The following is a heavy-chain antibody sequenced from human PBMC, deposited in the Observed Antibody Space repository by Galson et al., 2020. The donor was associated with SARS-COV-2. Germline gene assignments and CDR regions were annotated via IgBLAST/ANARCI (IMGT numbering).Heavy chain of an antibody. CDR3: APEARVTTGYAY. J-gene: IGHJ4*02. Sequence: WGSLRLSCAASGFTFSSYAMSWVRQAPGKGLEWVSTIGASGRSTYFADSVRGRFTVSRDNSKKTLYLQMNSLRAEDTAVYYCAPEARVTTGYAYWGQGTLVTVSS. D-gene: IGHD4-17*01. V-gene: IGHV3-23*01. CDR1: GFTFSSYA. CDR2: IGASGRST.